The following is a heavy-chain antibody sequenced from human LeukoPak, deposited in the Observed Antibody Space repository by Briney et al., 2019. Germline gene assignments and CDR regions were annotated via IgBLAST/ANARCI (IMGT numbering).Heavy chain of an antibody. D-gene: IGHD5-12*01. CDR1: GGSISSGGYS. J-gene: IGHJ4*02. V-gene: IGHV4-30-2*01. CDR3: ARGPHGGYNY. Sequence: SETLSLTCAVSGGSISSGGYSWSWIRQPPGKGLEWIGYIYHSGSTYYNPSLKSRVTISVDRSKNQFSLKLSSVTAADTAVYYCARGPHGGYNYWGQGTLVTVSS. CDR2: IYHSGST.